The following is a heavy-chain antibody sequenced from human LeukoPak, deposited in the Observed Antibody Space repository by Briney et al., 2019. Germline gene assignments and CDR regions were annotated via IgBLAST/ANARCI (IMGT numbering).Heavy chain of an antibody. V-gene: IGHV4-34*01. CDR3: ARRPGSYYYDSSGYYYPYYYYMDV. D-gene: IGHD3-22*01. CDR1: GGSFSGYY. J-gene: IGHJ6*03. CDR2: INHSGST. Sequence: PSETLSLTCAVYGGSFSGYYWSWIRQPPGKGLEWIGEINHSGSTNYNPSPKSRVTISVDTSKNQFSLELSSVTAADTAVYYCARRPGSYYYDSSGYYYPYYYYMDVWGKGTTVTVSS.